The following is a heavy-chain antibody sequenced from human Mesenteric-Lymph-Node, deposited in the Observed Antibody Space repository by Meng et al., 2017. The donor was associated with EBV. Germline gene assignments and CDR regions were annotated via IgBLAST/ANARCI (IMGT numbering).Heavy chain of an antibody. Sequence: VQLVESGGGLIQPGGSLRLSCAAAGFTVSSNYMSWVRQAPGKGLEWVSVIYSGGSTYYADSVKGRFTISRDNSKNTLYLQMNSLRAEDTAVYYCARGGDYGGNGPFDYWGQGTLVTVFS. CDR2: IYSGGST. D-gene: IGHD4-23*01. CDR1: GFTVSSNY. V-gene: IGHV3-53*01. CDR3: ARGGDYGGNGPFDY. J-gene: IGHJ4*02.